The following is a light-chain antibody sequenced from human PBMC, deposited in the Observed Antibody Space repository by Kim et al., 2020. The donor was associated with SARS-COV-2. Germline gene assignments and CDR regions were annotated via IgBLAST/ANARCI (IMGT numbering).Light chain of an antibody. CDR1: SSDVGAYKY. CDR3: SSYTTRSTVI. Sequence: GKSIAISCTGTSSDVGAYKYVSWYQQHPGKAPKLVIYDVSNWPSGVSNRFSGSKSGNTASLTISGLQTEDEADYYCSSYTTRSTVIFGGGTQLTVL. J-gene: IGLJ2*01. V-gene: IGLV2-14*03. CDR2: DVS.